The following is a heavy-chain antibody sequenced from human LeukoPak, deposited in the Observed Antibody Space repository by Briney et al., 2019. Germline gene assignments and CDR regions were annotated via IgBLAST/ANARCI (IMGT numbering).Heavy chain of an antibody. CDR2: DTSSTTST. CDR3: SKAPLGACAGAVCYYLDV. D-gene: IGHD2-8*02. V-gene: IGHV3-23*01. J-gene: IGHJ6*03. Sequence: TGGSLRLSCTASEFSISHYAMSWVRQAPGKGLEWVSADTSSTTSTYYASSVRCRFTISRDNSMNTLYLQMNSLRADGTAVYYCSKAPLGACAGAVCYYLDVWGKGTTVIVSS. CDR1: EFSISHYA.